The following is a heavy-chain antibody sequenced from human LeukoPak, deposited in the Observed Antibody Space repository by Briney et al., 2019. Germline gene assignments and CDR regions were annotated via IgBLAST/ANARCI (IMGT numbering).Heavy chain of an antibody. V-gene: IGHV3-23*01. CDR1: GFTFSSYV. CDR3: AIHSGWYFDY. D-gene: IGHD6-19*01. Sequence: PGGSLRLSCAASGFTFSSYVVSWVRQAPGKGLEWVSSISDGGGNTYYADSVKGRFTISRDNSKNTLYLQMNSLRAEDTAVYYCAIHSGWYFDYWGQGTLVTVSS. J-gene: IGHJ4*02. CDR2: ISDGGGNT.